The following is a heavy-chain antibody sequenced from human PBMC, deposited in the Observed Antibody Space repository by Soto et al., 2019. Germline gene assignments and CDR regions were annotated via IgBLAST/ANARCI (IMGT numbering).Heavy chain of an antibody. J-gene: IGHJ4*02. CDR1: GYTLTSYG. V-gene: IGHV1-18*01. Sequence: ASVKVSCKTSGYTLTSYGMNWVRQAPGQRLEWMGWISAYSGKTNYAQKFQGRLTMTTDTSTSTAYMELRSLRSDDTALYYCARDNSGDFWSGYSHYYFDYWGQGTLVTVSS. D-gene: IGHD3-3*01. CDR2: ISAYSGKT. CDR3: ARDNSGDFWSGYSHYYFDY.